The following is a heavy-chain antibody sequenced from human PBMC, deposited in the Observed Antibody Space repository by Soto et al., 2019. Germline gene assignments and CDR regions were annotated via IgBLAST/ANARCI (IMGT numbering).Heavy chain of an antibody. CDR1: GYTFTSYY. V-gene: IGHV1-46*01. Sequence: GASVKVSCKASGYTFTSYYMHWVRQAPGQGLEWMGIINPSGGSTSYAQKFQGRVTMTRDTSTSTVYMELSSLRSEDTAVYYCARVMPPAGGPYYFDYWGQGTLVTVSS. CDR2: INPSGGST. J-gene: IGHJ4*02. D-gene: IGHD2-2*01. CDR3: ARVMPPAGGPYYFDY.